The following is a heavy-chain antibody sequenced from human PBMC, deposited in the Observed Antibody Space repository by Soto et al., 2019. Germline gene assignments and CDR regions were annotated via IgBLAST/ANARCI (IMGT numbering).Heavy chain of an antibody. CDR3: ASSEGYCSSTSCYTNPYYYYGMDV. Sequence: PGESLKISCKGSGYSFTSYWIGWVRQMPGKGLEWMGIIYPGDSDTRYSPSFQGQVTISADKSISTAYLQWSSLKASDTAMYYCASSEGYCSSTSCYTNPYYYYGMDVWGQGTTVTVSS. D-gene: IGHD2-2*02. CDR2: IYPGDSDT. J-gene: IGHJ6*02. CDR1: GYSFTSYW. V-gene: IGHV5-51*01.